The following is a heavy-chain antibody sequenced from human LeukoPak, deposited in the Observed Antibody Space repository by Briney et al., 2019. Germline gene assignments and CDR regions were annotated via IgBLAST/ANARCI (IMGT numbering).Heavy chain of an antibody. D-gene: IGHD3-10*01. V-gene: IGHV3-43*01. J-gene: IGHJ4*02. Sequence: TGGSLRLSCAASGFTFDDYTMHWVRQAPGKGLEWVSLISWDGGSTYYADSVKGRFTISRDNAKSTLFLEMNSLRAEDTAVYYCYGSGSYWDFDYWGQGTLVTVSS. CDR2: ISWDGGST. CDR1: GFTFDDYT. CDR3: YGSGSYWDFDY.